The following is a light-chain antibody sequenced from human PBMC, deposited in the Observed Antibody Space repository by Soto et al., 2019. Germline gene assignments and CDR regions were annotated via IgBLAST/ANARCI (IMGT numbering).Light chain of an antibody. CDR2: AAS. J-gene: IGKJ4*01. Sequence: DIQMTQSPSSVSASVGDRVTITYRARQGISSWLAWYHQKPGKAPKLLIYAASILESGVPSRFIGSGSGRDFTLTISSLQPEDFATYYCQQSNSCPLTFSGGTKVEIK. V-gene: IGKV1D-12*01. CDR3: QQSNSCPLT. CDR1: QGISSW.